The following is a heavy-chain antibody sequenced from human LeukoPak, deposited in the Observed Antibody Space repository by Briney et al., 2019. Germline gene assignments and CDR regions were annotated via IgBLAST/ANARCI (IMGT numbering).Heavy chain of an antibody. V-gene: IGHV3-23*01. J-gene: IGHJ5*02. CDR2: ISGSGGST. CDR3: AKGPTYYYGSGSYYNPNWFDP. Sequence: GGSLRLSCAASGFTFSSYAMSWVRQAPGKGLEWVSAISGSGGSTYCADSVKGRFTISRDNSKNTLYLQMNSLGAEDTAVYYCAKGPTYYYGSGSYYNPNWFDPWGQGTLVTVSS. CDR1: GFTFSSYA. D-gene: IGHD3-10*01.